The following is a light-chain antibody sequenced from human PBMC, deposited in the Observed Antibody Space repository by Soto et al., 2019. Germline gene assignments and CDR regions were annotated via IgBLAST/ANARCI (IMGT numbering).Light chain of an antibody. Sequence: QSALTQPASVSGSPGQSITISCTGTSSDIGAYNYVSWYQLQPGKAPKLIISEVSSRPSGISSRFSGSKSANTASLTISGLRAEDAADYYGSSYTRPSTEVFGGGTKVTVL. CDR1: SSDIGAYNY. V-gene: IGLV2-14*01. CDR2: EVS. J-gene: IGLJ1*01. CDR3: SSYTRPSTEV.